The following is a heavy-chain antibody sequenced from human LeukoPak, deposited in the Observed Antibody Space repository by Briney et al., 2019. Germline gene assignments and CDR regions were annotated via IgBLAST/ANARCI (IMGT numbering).Heavy chain of an antibody. CDR3: AKAGGSSGRLQPFDY. V-gene: IGHV3-30*18. CDR1: GFTFSSYG. J-gene: IGHJ4*02. Sequence: GGSLRLSCAASGFTFSSYGMHWVRQAPGKGLEWVAVISYDGSNKYYADSVKGRFTISRDNSKNTLYLQMNSLRAEDTAVYYCAKAGGSSGRLQPFDYWGQGTLVTVSS. CDR2: ISYDGSNK. D-gene: IGHD6-19*01.